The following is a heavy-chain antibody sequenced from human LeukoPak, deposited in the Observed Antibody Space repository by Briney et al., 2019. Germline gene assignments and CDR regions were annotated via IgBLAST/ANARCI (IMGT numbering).Heavy chain of an antibody. CDR3: ASGLYDFWSGYYTANFDH. Sequence: GGSLRLSCAASGFTFSSYWMHWVRQAPGKGLVWVSRINSDGSSTSYADSVKGRFTISRDNAKNTLYLQMNSLRAEDTAVYYCASGLYDFWSGYYTANFDHWGQGTLVTVSS. J-gene: IGHJ4*02. CDR1: GFTFSSYW. V-gene: IGHV3-74*01. D-gene: IGHD3-3*01. CDR2: INSDGSST.